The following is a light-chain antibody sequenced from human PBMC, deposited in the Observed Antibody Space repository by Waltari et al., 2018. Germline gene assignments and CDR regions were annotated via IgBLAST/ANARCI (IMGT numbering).Light chain of an antibody. J-gene: IGKJ2*01. V-gene: IGKV1-39*01. CDR1: QSISDL. Sequence: DIQMTQSPSSLSASVGDRVTITCLASQSISDLLNWYQQKPGKAPKLLIYPASSLPGGVPSRFSGSRSGTDFTLTINSVQPEDLATYYCQQSYSMPRTFGQGTKLEI. CDR3: QQSYSMPRT. CDR2: PAS.